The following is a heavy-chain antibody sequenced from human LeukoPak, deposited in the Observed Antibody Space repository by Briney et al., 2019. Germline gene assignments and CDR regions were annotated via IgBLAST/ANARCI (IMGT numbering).Heavy chain of an antibody. CDR1: GGSFSGYY. V-gene: IGHV4-34*01. J-gene: IGHJ4*02. CDR3: ARGPGYCSGGSCYTFDY. D-gene: IGHD2-15*01. Sequence: SETLSLTCAVYGGSFSGYYWGWIRQPPGKGLEWIGEINHSGSTNYNPSLKSRVTISVDTSKNQFSLKLSSVTAADTAVYYCARGPGYCSGGSCYTFDYWGQGTLVTVSS. CDR2: INHSGST.